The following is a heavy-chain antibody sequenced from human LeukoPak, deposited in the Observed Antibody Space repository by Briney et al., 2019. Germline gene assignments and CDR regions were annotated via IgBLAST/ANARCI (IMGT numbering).Heavy chain of an antibody. Sequence: PSETLSLTCTVSAGSISRGGYYWSWIRHQPGTCLEWGGYIYDSGRTYYSPSLKSRVTISVDTSKNQFSLQLSSVPAADTAVYYCARDCGYDNLTGQTWFDPWGQGTLVTVSS. D-gene: IGHD3-9*01. CDR1: AGSISRGGYY. V-gene: IGHV4-31*03. CDR3: ARDCGYDNLTGQTWFDP. CDR2: IYDSGRT. J-gene: IGHJ5*02.